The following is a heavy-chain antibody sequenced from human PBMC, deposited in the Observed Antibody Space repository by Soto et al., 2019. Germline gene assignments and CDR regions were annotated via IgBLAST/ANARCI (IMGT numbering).Heavy chain of an antibody. D-gene: IGHD1-7*01. V-gene: IGHV1-69*13. J-gene: IGHJ6*02. CDR1: GGTFSRYA. CDR2: IIPIFGTA. CDR3: CACSGTTSLPYVIDG. Sequence: TEKVSCKAAGGTFSRYAISWVRQAPGQGLEWMGGIIPIFGTANYAQKFQGRVTITADESTSTAYMELSSLRSEDTAVYYCCACSGTTSLPYVIDGRGQGSTVTVSS.